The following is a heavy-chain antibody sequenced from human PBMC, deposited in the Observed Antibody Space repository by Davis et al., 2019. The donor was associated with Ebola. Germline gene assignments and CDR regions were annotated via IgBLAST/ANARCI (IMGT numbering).Heavy chain of an antibody. J-gene: IGHJ4*02. CDR3: AKEVSTTTTELDY. CDR1: GFTFSSYG. CDR2: IRYDGSNK. Sequence: GESLKISCSASGFTFSSYGMHWVRQAPGKGLEWVAFIRYDGSNKYYADSVKGRFTISRDNSKNTLYLQMNSLRAEDTAVYYCAKEVSTTTTELDYWGQGTLVTVSS. D-gene: IGHD4-17*01. V-gene: IGHV3-30*02.